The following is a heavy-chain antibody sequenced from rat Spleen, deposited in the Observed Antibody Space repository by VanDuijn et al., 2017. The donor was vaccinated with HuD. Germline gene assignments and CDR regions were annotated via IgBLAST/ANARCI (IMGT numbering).Heavy chain of an antibody. V-gene: IGHV5-29*01. CDR2: INYDGTST. Sequence: EVQLVESDGGLVRPGRSLKLSCAASGFIFSDHYVAWVRQAPTKGLEWVATINYDGTSTFYRDSVRDRFTISRDNGKNILYLQIDSLKSEDTATYYCVRHGRGKITYYYVLDAWGQGASVTVSS. CDR1: GFIFSDHY. J-gene: IGHJ4*01. CDR3: VRHGRGKITYYYVLDA. D-gene: IGHD4-5*01.